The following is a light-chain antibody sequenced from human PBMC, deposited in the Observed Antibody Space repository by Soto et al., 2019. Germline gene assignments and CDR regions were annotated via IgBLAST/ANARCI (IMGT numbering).Light chain of an antibody. CDR2: DVS. J-gene: IGLJ1*01. Sequence: QSALTQPASVSGSPGQSITISCTGTSSGVGGYNYVSWYQQHPGKVPKLMIYDVSNRPSGVSNRFSGSKSGNTASLTISGLQAEDEADYYCSSYTSSSTLVFGTGTKVTVL. CDR1: SSGVGGYNY. CDR3: SSYTSSSTLV. V-gene: IGLV2-14*01.